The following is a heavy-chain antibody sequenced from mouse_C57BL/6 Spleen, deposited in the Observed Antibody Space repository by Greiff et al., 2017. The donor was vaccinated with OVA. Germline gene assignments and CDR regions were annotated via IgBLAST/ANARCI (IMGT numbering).Heavy chain of an antibody. J-gene: IGHJ4*01. CDR3: ARCINTTVVEMDY. D-gene: IGHD1-1*01. Sequence: VQLQQSGAELVKPGASVKISCKASGYTFTDYTIHWMKQRPEQGLEWIGYIYPGDGSTNYNEKFKGKATFTADNSSSTAYMQLNSLTSEDSAVFVSARCINTTVVEMDYWGQGTSVTVSS. CDR2: IYPGDGST. CDR1: GYTFTDYT. V-gene: IGHV1-78*01.